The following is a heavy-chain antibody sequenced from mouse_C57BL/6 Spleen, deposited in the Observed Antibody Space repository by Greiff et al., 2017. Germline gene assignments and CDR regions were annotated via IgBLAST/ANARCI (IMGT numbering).Heavy chain of an antibody. V-gene: IGHV8-12*01. CDR2: IYWDDDK. D-gene: IGHD2-5*01. CDR1: GFSLSTSGMG. Sequence: QVQLKESGPGILQSSQTLSLTCSFSGFSLSTSGMGVSWIRQPSGKGLEWLAHIYWDDDKRYNPSLKSRLTISKDTSRNQVFLKITSVDTADTATYYCARTPAYYSNYEYFDVWGTGTTVTVSS. CDR3: ARTPAYYSNYEYFDV. J-gene: IGHJ1*03.